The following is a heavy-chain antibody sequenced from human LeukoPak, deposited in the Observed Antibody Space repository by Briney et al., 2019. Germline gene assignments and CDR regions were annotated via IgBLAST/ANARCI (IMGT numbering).Heavy chain of an antibody. Sequence: GASVKVSCKAAGYTFTGYYMFWVRQAPGQGLEWMGRINPNSGGTNYAQKFQGRVTMTRDTSIRAAYMELSRLRSDDTAVYYCATGYCSGGSCYSVENWFDPWGQGTLVTVSS. V-gene: IGHV1-2*06. CDR3: ATGYCSGGSCYSVENWFDP. CDR2: INPNSGGT. CDR1: GYTFTGYY. J-gene: IGHJ5*02. D-gene: IGHD2-15*01.